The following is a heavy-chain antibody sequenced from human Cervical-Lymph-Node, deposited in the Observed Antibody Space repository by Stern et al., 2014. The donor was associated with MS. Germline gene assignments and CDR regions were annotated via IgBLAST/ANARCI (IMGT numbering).Heavy chain of an antibody. J-gene: IGHJ4*02. CDR3: ARVRDSYDRYFDY. Sequence: VQLVESGGGVVQPGRSLRLSWAASGFTFSSYGMHWVRQAPGKGLEWVAVIWYDGSKKYYADSVKGRFTISRDNSENTLYLQMNSLRAEDTAVYYCARVRDSYDRYFDYWGQGTLVTVSS. D-gene: IGHD5-12*01. CDR2: IWYDGSKK. V-gene: IGHV3-33*01. CDR1: GFTFSSYG.